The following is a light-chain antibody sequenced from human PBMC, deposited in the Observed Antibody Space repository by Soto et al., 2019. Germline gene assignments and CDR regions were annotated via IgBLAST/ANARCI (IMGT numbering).Light chain of an antibody. J-gene: IGKJ5*01. CDR3: QQRSNWRIT. CDR2: WAS. Sequence: DIVMTQSPDSLAVSLGERATFNCKSSQSILDRSKNKYYLAWYQQKSGQPPKLLIYWASLRESGVPDRFTGSGSGTDFTLTISSLQAEDVAVYYCQQRSNWRITFGQGTRLEIK. V-gene: IGKV4-1*01. CDR1: QSILDRSKNKYY.